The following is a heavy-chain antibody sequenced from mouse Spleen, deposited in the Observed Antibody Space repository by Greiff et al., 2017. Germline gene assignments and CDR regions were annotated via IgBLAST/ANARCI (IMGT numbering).Heavy chain of an antibody. CDR1: GFTFSSYA. V-gene: IGHV5-9-3*01. Sequence: EVQLVESGGGLVKLGGSLKLSCAASGFTFSSYAMSWVRQTPEKRLEWVATISSGGGNTYYPDSVKGRFTISRDNAKNTLYLQMSSLKSEDTAMYYCARHEAYDGTFAYWGQGTLVTVSA. CDR2: ISSGGGNT. CDR3: ARHEAYDGTFAY. J-gene: IGHJ3*01. D-gene: IGHD2-3*01.